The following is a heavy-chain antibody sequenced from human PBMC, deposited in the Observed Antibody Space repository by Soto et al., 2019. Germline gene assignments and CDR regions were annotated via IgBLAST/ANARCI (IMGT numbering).Heavy chain of an antibody. CDR2: IGTAGDT. J-gene: IGHJ4*02. CDR3: AAGSEETLIDY. D-gene: IGHD3-10*01. V-gene: IGHV3-13*04. CDR1: GVTFSGYD. Sequence: GGSLRLSCAASGVTFSGYDMHWVRQATGKGLEWVSAIGTAGDTYYPGSVKGRFTISRENAKNSLYLQMNSLRAGDTAVYYCAAGSEETLIDYWGQGTLVTVSS.